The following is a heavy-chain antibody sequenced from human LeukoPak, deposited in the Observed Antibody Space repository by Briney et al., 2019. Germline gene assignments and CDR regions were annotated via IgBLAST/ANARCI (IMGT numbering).Heavy chain of an antibody. J-gene: IGHJ4*02. CDR1: GFTFSSYG. V-gene: IGHV3-30*02. CDR2: IRYDGSNK. Sequence: GSLRLSCAASGFTFSSYGMHWVRQAPGKGLEWVAFIRYDGSNKYYADSVKGRFTISRDNSKNTLYLQMNSLRAEDTAVYYCAKDQLGYCSSTSCQGGFDYWGQGTLVTVSS. D-gene: IGHD2-2*01. CDR3: AKDQLGYCSSTSCQGGFDY.